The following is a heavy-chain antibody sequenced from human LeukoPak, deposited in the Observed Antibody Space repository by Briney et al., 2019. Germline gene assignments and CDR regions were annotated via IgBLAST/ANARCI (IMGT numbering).Heavy chain of an antibody. V-gene: IGHV3-7*01. CDR3: VGEIRLVTAHWFDP. CDR2: IKLDGSET. Sequence: GGSLKLSCAASGFTFSSYWMNWVRPAPGKGLEWVANIKLDGSETYYVDSVKGRFTISRDNAKNSVYLQMDSLRAEDTAVYYCVGEIRLVTAHWFDPWGQGTLVTVSS. CDR1: GFTFSSYW. D-gene: IGHD2-21*02. J-gene: IGHJ5*02.